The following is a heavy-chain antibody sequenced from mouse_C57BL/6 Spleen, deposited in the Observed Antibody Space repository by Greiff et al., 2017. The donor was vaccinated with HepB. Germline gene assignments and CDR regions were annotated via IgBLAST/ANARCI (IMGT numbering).Heavy chain of an antibody. Sequence: EVKLMESGGGLVKPGGSLKLSCAASGFTFSSYTMSWVRQTPEKRLEWVATISGGGGNTYYPDSVKGRFTISRDHAKNTLYLQMSSLRSEDTALYYCARHEYDYYGSSYGADYYAMDYWGQGTSVTVSS. CDR3: ARHEYDYYGSSYGADYYAMDY. CDR1: GFTFSSYT. D-gene: IGHD1-1*01. CDR2: ISGGGGNT. V-gene: IGHV5-9*01. J-gene: IGHJ4*01.